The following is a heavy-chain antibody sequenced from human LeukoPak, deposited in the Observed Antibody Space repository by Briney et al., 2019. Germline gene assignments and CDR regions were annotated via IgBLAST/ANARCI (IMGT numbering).Heavy chain of an antibody. CDR3: TRQSENFSLDY. D-gene: IGHD3-3*01. J-gene: IGHJ4*02. CDR2: IWHDGSDK. Sequence: GGSLRLSCAASGFIFSSYGMHWVRQAPGKGLEWVAIIWHDGSDKCYADSVKGRFTISRDNSKNTLYLQMNSLRAEDTAVYFCTRQSENFSLDYWGQGTLVTVSS. CDR1: GFIFSSYG. V-gene: IGHV3-33*08.